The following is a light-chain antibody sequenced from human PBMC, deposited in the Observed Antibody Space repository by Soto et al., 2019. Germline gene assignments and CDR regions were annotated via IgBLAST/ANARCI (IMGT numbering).Light chain of an antibody. CDR2: AAS. CDR1: QSISTY. CDR3: QQSYSNPPYT. J-gene: IGKJ2*01. V-gene: IGKV1-39*01. Sequence: DIQMTQSPSSLSASVGDRVTITCRASQSISTYLNWSQQKPGKAPKLLIYAASSLQSGVPSRFSGSGSGTDFTPTISSLQAEGFATYYCQQSYSNPPYTFSQRTKLEI.